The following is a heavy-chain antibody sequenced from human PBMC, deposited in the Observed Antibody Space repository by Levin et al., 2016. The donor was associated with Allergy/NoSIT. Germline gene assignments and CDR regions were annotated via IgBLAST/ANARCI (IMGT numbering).Heavy chain of an antibody. D-gene: IGHD6-13*01. CDR3: ARHRTTGITAISD. CDR2: MYYSGST. CDR1: GGSISSSSYY. Sequence: GSLRLSCTVSGGSISSSSYYWGWIRQPPGKGLEWIGSMYYSGSTYYKPSLKSRVTISADTSKNQFSLKVSSVTAADTSVYYCARHRTTGITAISDWGQGTLVTVSS. V-gene: IGHV4-39*01. J-gene: IGHJ4*02.